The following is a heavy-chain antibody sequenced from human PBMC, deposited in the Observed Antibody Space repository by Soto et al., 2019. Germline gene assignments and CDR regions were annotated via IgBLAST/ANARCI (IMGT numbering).Heavy chain of an antibody. D-gene: IGHD6-19*01. J-gene: IGHJ4*02. CDR3: ARGGSGGSRDY. Sequence: EVQLVESGGGLVKPGGSLRLSCAASGFTFTSCSMNWVRQTPGKGLEWVSSISSTSAYIYYTDSVKGRFTISRDNAKNSLYLQMNSLRVADTAVYYCARGGSGGSRDYWGQGTLVTVSS. CDR1: GFTFTSCS. V-gene: IGHV3-21*01. CDR2: ISSTSAYI.